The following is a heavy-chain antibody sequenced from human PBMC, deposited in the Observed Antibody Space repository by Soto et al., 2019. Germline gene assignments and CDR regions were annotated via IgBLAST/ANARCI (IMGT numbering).Heavy chain of an antibody. Sequence: EVQLVESGGGLVKPGGSLRLSCAASGFTFSHAWMNWVRQAPGKGLEWVGRIKSKTDGGATDCAAPVKGRFTNSRDDSKTTLYLHMNSLKTEDSAVYHFTSGGYGSGDSCDHDSYGMDVWGQGTTVTVSS. V-gene: IGHV3-15*07. D-gene: IGHD2-15*01. J-gene: IGHJ6*02. CDR1: GFTFSHAW. CDR2: IKSKTDGGAT. CDR3: TSGGYGSGDSCDHDSYGMDV.